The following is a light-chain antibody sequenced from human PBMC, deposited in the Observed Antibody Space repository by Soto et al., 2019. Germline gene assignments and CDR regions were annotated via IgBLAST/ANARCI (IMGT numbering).Light chain of an antibody. CDR2: DDN. Sequence: QSVLTQPPSVSAAPGQKVTISCSGSSSNIGNNYVSWYQQVPGTAPKLLIYDDNKRPSGIPDRFSGSKSGTSATLGITGLQTGDEADYHCGTWDGSLSAVVFGGGTKLTVL. CDR3: GTWDGSLSAVV. V-gene: IGLV1-51*01. CDR1: SSNIGNNY. J-gene: IGLJ2*01.